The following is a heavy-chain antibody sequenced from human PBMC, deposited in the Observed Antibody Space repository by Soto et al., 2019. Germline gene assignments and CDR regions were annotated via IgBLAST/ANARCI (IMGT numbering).Heavy chain of an antibody. CDR2: INPSGGST. D-gene: IGHD3-10*01. Sequence: ASVKVSCKASGYTFTSYYMHWVRQAPGQGLEWMGIINPSGGSTSYAQKFQGRVTMTRDTSTSTVYMELSSLRSEDTAVYYCARTGILWFGEFYSYYGMDVWGQGTTVTVSS. J-gene: IGHJ6*02. CDR1: GYTFTSYY. CDR3: ARTGILWFGEFYSYYGMDV. V-gene: IGHV1-46*01.